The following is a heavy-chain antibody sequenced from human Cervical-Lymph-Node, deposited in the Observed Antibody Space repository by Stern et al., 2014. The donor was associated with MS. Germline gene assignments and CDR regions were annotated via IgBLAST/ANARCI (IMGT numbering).Heavy chain of an antibody. V-gene: IGHV4-39*01. CDR1: GGSISSSSYY. J-gene: IGHJ4*02. CDR3: ARQGAGATTADY. D-gene: IGHD1-26*01. CDR2: IYHSGSA. Sequence: QLQLQESGPGLVKPSETLSLTCTVSGGSISSSSYYWGWIRQPPGKGLEWIGSIYHSGSAYYNPSLKSRVTISVDTSKNQFSLRLKSVTVADTAVYYCARQGAGATTADYWGQGTLVTVSS.